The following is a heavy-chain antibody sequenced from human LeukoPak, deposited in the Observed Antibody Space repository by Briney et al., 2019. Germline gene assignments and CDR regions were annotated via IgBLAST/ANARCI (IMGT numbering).Heavy chain of an antibody. Sequence: GGSLRLSCAASGFTFSSYGMQWVRQAPGKGLEWVAVISFDGSDKHYADSVKGRFTISRDNSKNMLYLQMNSLRPEDTAVYYCAKDHQWGYAYYFDLWGQGTLVTVSS. CDR2: ISFDGSDK. V-gene: IGHV3-30*18. D-gene: IGHD2-2*01. J-gene: IGHJ4*02. CDR1: GFTFSSYG. CDR3: AKDHQWGYAYYFDL.